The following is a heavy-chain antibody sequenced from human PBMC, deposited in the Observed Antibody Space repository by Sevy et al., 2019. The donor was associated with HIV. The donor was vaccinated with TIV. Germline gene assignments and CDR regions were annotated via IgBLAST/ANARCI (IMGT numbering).Heavy chain of an antibody. J-gene: IGHJ4*02. CDR3: ARETISSGYYGYFDY. V-gene: IGHV3-30-3*01. Sequence: GGSLRLSCAASGFTFSSYAMHWVRQAPGKGLEWVVVISYDGSNKYYADSVKGRFTISRDNSKNTLYLQMNSLRAEDTAVYYCARETISSGYYGYFDYWGQGTLVTVSS. CDR1: GFTFSSYA. CDR2: ISYDGSNK. D-gene: IGHD3-22*01.